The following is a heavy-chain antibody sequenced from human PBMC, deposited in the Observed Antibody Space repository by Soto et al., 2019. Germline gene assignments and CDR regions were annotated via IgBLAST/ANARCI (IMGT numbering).Heavy chain of an antibody. V-gene: IGHV1-18*01. CDR1: GHTLTEFS. CDR2: ISAYDGKT. CDR3: ARDPHEFWTSYWFDP. D-gene: IGHD3-3*01. J-gene: IGHJ5*02. Sequence: ASVKVSCKISGHTLTEFSIHWVRQAPGQGLELMGWISAYDGKTTYAEKFQGRVTLTTDTSTSTAYMELRSLRSDDTAIYYCARDPHEFWTSYWFDPWGQGTPVTVPQ.